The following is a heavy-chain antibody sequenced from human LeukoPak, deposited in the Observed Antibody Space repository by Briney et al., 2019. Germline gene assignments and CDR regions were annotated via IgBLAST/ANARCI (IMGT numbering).Heavy chain of an antibody. V-gene: IGHV4-38-2*01. J-gene: IGHJ5*02. CDR1: GYSISSGYY. Sequence: SGTLSLTCAVSGYSISSGYYWGWIRQPPGKGLEWIGSIYHSGSTYYNPSLKSRVTISVDTSKNQFSLKLSSVTAADTAVYYCARRPVAMYCSSTSCYWGFDPWGQGTLVTVSS. CDR2: IYHSGST. D-gene: IGHD2-2*01. CDR3: ARRPVAMYCSSTSCYWGFDP.